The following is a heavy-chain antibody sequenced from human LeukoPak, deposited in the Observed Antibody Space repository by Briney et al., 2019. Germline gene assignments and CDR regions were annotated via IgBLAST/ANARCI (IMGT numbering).Heavy chain of an antibody. J-gene: IGHJ4*02. Sequence: ASVKVSCKASGYTFTDYAVNWMRHAPGERLEWMGWVNAGNGNTKYSQKFQGRVTVTRDRSASTAHMELSSLRSEDTAVYYCARGRWSTASASYYFDSWGQGTLVTVS. CDR3: ARGRWSTASASYYFDS. D-gene: IGHD5/OR15-5a*01. CDR2: VNAGNGNT. CDR1: GYTFTDYA. V-gene: IGHV1-3*01.